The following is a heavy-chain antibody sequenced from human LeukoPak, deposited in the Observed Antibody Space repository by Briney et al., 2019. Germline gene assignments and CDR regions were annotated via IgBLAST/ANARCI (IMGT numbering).Heavy chain of an antibody. J-gene: IGHJ4*02. Sequence: GGSLRLSCAASGFTFSSYSMNWVRQAPGKGLEWVSYISSSSSTIYYADSVKGRFTISRDNAKNSLYLQMNSLRAEDTAVYCCARDAYVWGSYRYDYWGQGTLVTVSS. CDR1: GFTFSSYS. CDR3: ARDAYVWGSYRYDY. V-gene: IGHV3-48*01. D-gene: IGHD3-16*02. CDR2: ISSSSSTI.